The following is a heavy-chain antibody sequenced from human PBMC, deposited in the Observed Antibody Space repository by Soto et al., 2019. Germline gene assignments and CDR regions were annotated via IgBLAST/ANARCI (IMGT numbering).Heavy chain of an antibody. CDR2: IYHSGST. CDR1: GGSISSGGYS. J-gene: IGHJ5*02. D-gene: IGHD2-2*01. Sequence: PSETLSLTCAVSGGSISSGGYSWSWIRQPPGKGLEWIGYIYHSGSTYYNPSLKSRVAVSVDRSKNQFSLKLSSVTAADTAVYYCARVPDRWGQGTLVTVSS. V-gene: IGHV4-30-2*01. CDR3: ARVPDR.